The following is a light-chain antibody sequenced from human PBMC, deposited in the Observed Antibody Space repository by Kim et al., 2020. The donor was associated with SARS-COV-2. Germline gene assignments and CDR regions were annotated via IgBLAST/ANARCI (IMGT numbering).Light chain of an antibody. CDR2: AAS. J-gene: IGKJ4*01. CDR1: QSFSNS. CDR3: QQFNKWPLT. V-gene: IGKV3-15*01. Sequence: SPGETATLSCRASQSFSNSLAWYQHKPGQAPRLLIYAASNRASGVPARFRGGGSGTEFTLTISSLQSEDFAVYYCQQFNKWPLTFGGGTKVDIK.